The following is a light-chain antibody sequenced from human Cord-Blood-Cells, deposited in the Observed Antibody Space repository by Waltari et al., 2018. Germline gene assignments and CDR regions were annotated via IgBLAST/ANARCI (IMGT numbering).Light chain of an antibody. CDR2: DVS. CDR1: TRDVGGFNY. CDR3: SSYTSSSTWV. V-gene: IGLV2-14*03. Sequence: QSALTHPASVSGSPERPITIPCPGPTRDVGGFNYASWYQQHPGKAPKLMIYDVSNRPSGVSNRFSGSKSGNTASLTISGLQAEDEADYYCSSYTSSSTWVFGGGTKLTVL. J-gene: IGLJ3*02.